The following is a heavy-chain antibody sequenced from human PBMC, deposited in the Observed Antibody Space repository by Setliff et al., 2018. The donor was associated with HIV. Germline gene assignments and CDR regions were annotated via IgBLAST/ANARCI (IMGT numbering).Heavy chain of an antibody. CDR1: GGSISSGSYY. CDR3: ARDTGSRPVCYGMDV. Sequence: PSETLSLTCTVSGGSISSGSYYWSWIRQPAGKGLEWIGRIYTSGSTNYNPSLKSRVTISVDTSKNQFSLKLSSVTAADTAVYYCARDTGSRPVCYGMDVWGQGTMVTVSS. CDR2: IYTSGST. V-gene: IGHV4-61*02. J-gene: IGHJ6*02. D-gene: IGHD4-4*01.